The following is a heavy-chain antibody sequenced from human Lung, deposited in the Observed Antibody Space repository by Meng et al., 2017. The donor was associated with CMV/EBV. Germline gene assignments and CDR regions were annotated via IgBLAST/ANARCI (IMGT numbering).Heavy chain of an antibody. CDR3: ARIPAGGRASFFED. D-gene: IGHD6-13*01. J-gene: IGHJ4*02. V-gene: IGHV3-48*03. CDR2: ISSRGVAI. Sequence: GGSLRLSCAASGFTFSRYEMNWVRQAPGKGLEWVSYISSRGVAIFYADSVKGRFTISRDDAGSLLYLQINSLRAEDTAVYYCARIPAGGRASFFEDWGQGTXVTVSS. CDR1: GFTFSRYE.